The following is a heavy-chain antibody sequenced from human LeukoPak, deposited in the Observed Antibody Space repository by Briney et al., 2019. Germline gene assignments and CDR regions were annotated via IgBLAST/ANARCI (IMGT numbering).Heavy chain of an antibody. Sequence: GGSLRLSCSASGCTVSSNYMSWVRQAPGQGLEWVSVIYSGGSTYYADSVKGRFTISRDNSKNTLYLQMNSLRAEDTAVYYCARGGSSLDYWGQGTLVTVSS. J-gene: IGHJ4*02. D-gene: IGHD6-13*01. V-gene: IGHV3-53*01. CDR1: GCTVSSNY. CDR3: ARGGSSLDY. CDR2: IYSGGST.